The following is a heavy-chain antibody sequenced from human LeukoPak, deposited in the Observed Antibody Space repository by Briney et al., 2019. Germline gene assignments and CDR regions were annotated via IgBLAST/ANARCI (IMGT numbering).Heavy chain of an antibody. J-gene: IGHJ4*02. Sequence: GGSLRLSCAASGFTLNYAYMTWVRQAPGKGLEWVGRIKLDDGPTDYPACVKGRFTISKDDSKNTVYLQMNSLKTEDTAVYYCTPNLFDYWGQGTLVTVSS. CDR3: TPNLFDY. CDR2: IKLDDGPT. CDR1: GFTLNYAY. V-gene: IGHV3-15*01.